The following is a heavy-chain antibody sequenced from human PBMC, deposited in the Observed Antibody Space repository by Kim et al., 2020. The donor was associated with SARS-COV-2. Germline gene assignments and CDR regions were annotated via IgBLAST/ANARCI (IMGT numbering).Heavy chain of an antibody. CDR2: IYYSGST. Sequence: SETLSLTCTVSGGSITSYYWSWIRQPPGKGLEWIGYIYYSGSTNYNPSLKSRLTISVDRSKNQFSLKLSSVTAADTAVYYCARHLPSGFGGAFDIWGQGTMVTVSS. CDR3: ARHLPSGFGGAFDI. J-gene: IGHJ3*02. D-gene: IGHD3-16*01. V-gene: IGHV4-59*08. CDR1: GGSITSYY.